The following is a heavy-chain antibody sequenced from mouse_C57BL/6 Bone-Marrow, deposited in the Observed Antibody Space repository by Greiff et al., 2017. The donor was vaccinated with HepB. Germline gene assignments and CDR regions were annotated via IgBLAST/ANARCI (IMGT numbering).Heavy chain of an antibody. CDR1: GFTFSDYY. Sequence: EVKLEESEGGLVQPGSSMKLSCTASGFTFSDYYMAWVRQVPEKGLEWVANINYDGSSTYYLDSLKSRFIISRDNAKNILYLQMSSLKSEDTATYYCARGRIYDGYYDAMDYWGQGTSVTVSS. CDR2: INYDGSST. V-gene: IGHV5-16*01. CDR3: ARGRIYDGYYDAMDY. D-gene: IGHD2-3*01. J-gene: IGHJ4*01.